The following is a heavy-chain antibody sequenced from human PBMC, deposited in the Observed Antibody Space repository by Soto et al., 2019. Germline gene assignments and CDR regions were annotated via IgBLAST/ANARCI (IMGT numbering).Heavy chain of an antibody. V-gene: IGHV3-11*01. CDR2: ITSSGSFI. CDR3: ARDVNLVY. D-gene: IGHD2-8*02. J-gene: IGHJ4*02. Sequence: GGSLRLSCVASGFTFGDYSLIWIRQAPGKGLECVSYITSSGSFIYYADSVRGRFTISRDNTKNSLYLQMNRLRAEDTAVYYCARDVNLVYWGQGTLVTVSS. CDR1: GFTFGDYS.